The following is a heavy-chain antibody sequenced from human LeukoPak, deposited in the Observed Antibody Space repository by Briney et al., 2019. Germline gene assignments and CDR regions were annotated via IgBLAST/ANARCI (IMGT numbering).Heavy chain of an antibody. Sequence: ASVKVSCKASGYTFTSYDINWVREATGQGLEWMGWMNPNSGNTGYAQKFQGRGTMTRNTSISTAYMELSSLRSEDTAVYYCARGWPSGSGSPVYYYYRMDVWGQGTTVTVSS. J-gene: IGHJ6*02. D-gene: IGHD2-15*01. CDR2: MNPNSGNT. CDR1: GYTFTSYD. CDR3: ARGWPSGSGSPVYYYYRMDV. V-gene: IGHV1-8*01.